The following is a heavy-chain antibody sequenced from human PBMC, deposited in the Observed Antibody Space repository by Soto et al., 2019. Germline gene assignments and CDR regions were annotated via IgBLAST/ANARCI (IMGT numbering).Heavy chain of an antibody. V-gene: IGHV4-34*01. CDR1: GGSFSGYY. CDR3: ARGRIQLWLL. D-gene: IGHD5-18*01. J-gene: IGHJ4*02. CDR2: INHSGST. Sequence: PSETLSLTCAVYGGSFSGYYLSWIRQPPGKGLEWIGEINHSGSTNYNPSLKSRVTISVDTSKNQFSLKLSSVTAADTAVYYCARGRIQLWLLWGQGTLVTVSS.